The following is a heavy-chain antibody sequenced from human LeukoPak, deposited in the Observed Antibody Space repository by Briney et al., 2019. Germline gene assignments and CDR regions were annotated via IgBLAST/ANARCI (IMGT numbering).Heavy chain of an antibody. J-gene: IGHJ4*02. V-gene: IGHV3-64D*06. Sequence: GGSLRLSCSASGVTFSRSAMHWVRQAPGRGLELVSSISSAGGTTYYADSAKGRFTISRDNSKNTLYLQMSSLRTEDTALYYCVKDTNNPGVAGGDYWGQGTLVTVSS. CDR1: GVTFSRSA. CDR2: ISSAGGTT. D-gene: IGHD6-19*01. CDR3: VKDTNNPGVAGGDY.